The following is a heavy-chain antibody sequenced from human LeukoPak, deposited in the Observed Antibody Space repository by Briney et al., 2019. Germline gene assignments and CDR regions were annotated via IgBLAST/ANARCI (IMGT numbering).Heavy chain of an antibody. CDR3: ARALSKYYYYGMDV. CDR1: GGSISSCY. V-gene: IGHV4-59*12. CDR2: IYYSGST. Sequence: PSETLSLTCTVSGGSISSCYWSWIRQPPGKGLEWIGYIYYSGSTNYNPSLKSRVTISVDRSKNQFSLKLSSVTAADTAVYYCARALSKYYYYGMDVWGQGTTVTVSS. J-gene: IGHJ6*02.